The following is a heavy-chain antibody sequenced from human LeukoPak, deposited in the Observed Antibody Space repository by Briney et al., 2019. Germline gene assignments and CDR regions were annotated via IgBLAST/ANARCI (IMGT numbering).Heavy chain of an antibody. V-gene: IGHV3-23*01. CDR1: GFTFSSYA. CDR2: ISGSGAGT. D-gene: IGHD2/OR15-2a*01. Sequence: PGRSLRLSCAVSGFTFSSYAMNWVRQAPGKGLEWVSGISGSGAGTYYADSVKGRFTISRDNSKNTLYLQMNSLRAEDTAVYYCAKIAREFYTISYYFDYWGQGTLVTVSS. J-gene: IGHJ4*02. CDR3: AKIAREFYTISYYFDY.